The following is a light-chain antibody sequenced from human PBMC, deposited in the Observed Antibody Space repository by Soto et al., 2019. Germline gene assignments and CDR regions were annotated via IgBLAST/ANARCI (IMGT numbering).Light chain of an antibody. V-gene: IGKV1-27*01. J-gene: IGKJ5*01. Sequence: DIQMTQSPPSLSASVGDRVTITCRASQGIGNSLAWYQQKPGTVPKLLIYSASTLHSGVPSRFSGSGSGTDFTLTISSRQPEDVAAYYCQKYNTVPATFGQGTRLEIK. CDR1: QGIGNS. CDR2: SAS. CDR3: QKYNTVPAT.